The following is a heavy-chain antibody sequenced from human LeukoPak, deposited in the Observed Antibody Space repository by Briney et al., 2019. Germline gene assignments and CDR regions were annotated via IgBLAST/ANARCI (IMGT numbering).Heavy chain of an antibody. J-gene: IGHJ4*02. CDR2: IQYDGSEI. D-gene: IGHD3-10*02. Sequence: GGSLRLSCAASGLMFSTSGMHWVRQAPGKGLEWVAFIQYDGSEIYYADSLKGRFTISRDNSKNTLYLQMNSLRAEDTAVFYCARESGAAKIGQMLNYWGQGTLVTVSS. V-gene: IGHV3-30*02. CDR1: GLMFSTSG. CDR3: ARESGAAKIGQMLNY.